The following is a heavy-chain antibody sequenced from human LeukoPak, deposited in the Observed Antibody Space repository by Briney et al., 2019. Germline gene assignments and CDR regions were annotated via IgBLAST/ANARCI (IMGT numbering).Heavy chain of an antibody. J-gene: IGHJ4*02. Sequence: SETLSLTCTVSGGSISSYYWSWIRQPPGKGLEWIGYIYTSGSTNYNPSLKSRVTISVDTSKNQFSLKLSSVTAADTAVYYCVRHDYGSGSYFDYWGQGTLVTVSS. V-gene: IGHV4-4*09. CDR2: IYTSGST. CDR1: GGSISSYY. D-gene: IGHD3-10*01. CDR3: VRHDYGSGSYFDY.